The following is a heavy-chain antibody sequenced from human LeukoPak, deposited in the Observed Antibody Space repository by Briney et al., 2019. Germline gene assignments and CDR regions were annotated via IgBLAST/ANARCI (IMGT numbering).Heavy chain of an antibody. J-gene: IGHJ3*02. D-gene: IGHD2-2*01. CDR3: ARVYCSSTSCYFSPGVGNAFDI. Sequence: ASVKVSCTASGYTFTGYYMHWVRQAPGQGLEWMGWINPNSAGTNYAQKFQGRVTMTRDTSISTAYMELSRLRSEDTAVYYCARVYCSSTSCYFSPGVGNAFDIWGQGTMVTVSS. V-gene: IGHV1-2*02. CDR1: GYTFTGYY. CDR2: INPNSAGT.